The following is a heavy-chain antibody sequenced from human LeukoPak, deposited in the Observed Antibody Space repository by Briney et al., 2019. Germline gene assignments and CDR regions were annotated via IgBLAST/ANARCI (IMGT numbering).Heavy chain of an antibody. CDR3: ASIYCSGGSCYSPFDY. V-gene: IGHV4-30-4*08. Sequence: SETLSLTCSVSGGSISSASFYWSWIRQPPGKGLEWIGYIYYSGSTYYNPSLKSRVTISVDTSKNQFSLKLSSVTAADTAVYYCASIYCSGGSCYSPFDYWGQGTLVTVSS. CDR1: GGSISSASFY. D-gene: IGHD2-15*01. J-gene: IGHJ4*02. CDR2: IYYSGST.